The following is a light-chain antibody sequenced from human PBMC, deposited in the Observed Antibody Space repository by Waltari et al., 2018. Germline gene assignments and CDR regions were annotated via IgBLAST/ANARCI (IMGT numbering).Light chain of an antibody. CDR2: DVS. CDR1: SRAIGSNNF. Sequence: QSALTQPASVSGSPGQSITISCTGTSRAIGSNNFVSWYQQHPGKAPKIIIYDVSNRPSGVSYRFSGSKSGNTASLTISGLQAEDEADYYCCSYTSTDIPLFGGGTRLTVL. J-gene: IGLJ2*01. CDR3: CSYTSTDIPL. V-gene: IGLV2-14*03.